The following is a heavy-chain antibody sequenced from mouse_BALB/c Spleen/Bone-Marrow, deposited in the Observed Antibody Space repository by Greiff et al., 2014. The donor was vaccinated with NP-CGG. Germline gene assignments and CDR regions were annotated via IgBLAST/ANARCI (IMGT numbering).Heavy chain of an antibody. CDR3: TRGRRDYGWYFDV. D-gene: IGHD2-4*01. V-gene: IGHV5-6-5*01. CDR1: GFTFSGYA. Sequence: EVQVVESGGDLVKPGGSLELSCAASGFTFSGYAMSWVRQTPEKRLEWVASISNGGSTYYPDSVKGRFTISRNNARNNLYLQMTSLRSEDTAMYYCTRGRRDYGWYFDVWGAGTTVTVSS. J-gene: IGHJ1*01. CDR2: ISNGGST.